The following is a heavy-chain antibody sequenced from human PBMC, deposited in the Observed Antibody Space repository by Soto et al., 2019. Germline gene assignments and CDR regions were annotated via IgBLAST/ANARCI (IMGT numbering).Heavy chain of an antibody. CDR1: GGSISSYY. CDR3: ARGSYHYIRGSYRYTDYYYYYMDV. Sequence: SETLSLTCTVSGGSISSYYWSWIRQPPGKGLEWIGYIYYSGSTNYNPSLKSRVTISVDTSKNQFSLKLSSVTAADTAVYYCARGSYHYIRGSYRYTDYYYYYMDVWGKGTTVTVSS. CDR2: IYYSGST. D-gene: IGHD3-16*02. V-gene: IGHV4-59*13. J-gene: IGHJ6*03.